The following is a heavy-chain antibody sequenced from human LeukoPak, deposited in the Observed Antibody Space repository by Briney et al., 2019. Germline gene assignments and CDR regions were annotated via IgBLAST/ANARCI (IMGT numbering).Heavy chain of an antibody. CDR3: ARVSVAVAGTLRRPHKYFQH. J-gene: IGHJ1*01. CDR2: INHSGST. V-gene: IGHV4-34*01. CDR1: GGSFSGYY. Sequence: PSETLSLTCAVYGGSFSGYYWSWIRQPPGKGLEWIWEINHSGSTNYNPSLKSRVTISVDTSKNQFSLKLSSVTAADTAVYYCARVSVAVAGTLRRPHKYFQHWGQGTLVTVSS. D-gene: IGHD6-19*01.